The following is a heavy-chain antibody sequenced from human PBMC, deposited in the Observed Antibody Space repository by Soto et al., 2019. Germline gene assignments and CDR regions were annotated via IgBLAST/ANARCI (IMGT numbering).Heavy chain of an antibody. CDR3: AREGSQYSSFSYYYGMDV. Sequence: GESLKISCKGSGYSFTSYWIGWVRQMPGKGLEWMGIIYPGDSDTRYSPSFQGQVTISADKSISTAYLQWSSLKASDTAMYYCAREGSQYSSFSYYYGMDVWGQGTTVTVSS. D-gene: IGHD1-26*01. J-gene: IGHJ6*02. V-gene: IGHV5-51*01. CDR1: GYSFTSYW. CDR2: IYPGDSDT.